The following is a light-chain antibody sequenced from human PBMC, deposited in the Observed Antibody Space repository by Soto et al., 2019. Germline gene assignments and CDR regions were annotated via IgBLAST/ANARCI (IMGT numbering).Light chain of an antibody. J-gene: IGKJ2*01. CDR2: GAS. Sequence: EIVLTQSPGTLSLSPGDRATLSCRASQSVSSSYLAWYQQKPGQAPGLLIYGASSRATGIPDRFSGSGSGTDFTLTISRLEPEDFATYYCQQLTARRFSFGQGTKLDIK. CDR3: QQLTARRFS. CDR1: QSVSSSY. V-gene: IGKV3-20*01.